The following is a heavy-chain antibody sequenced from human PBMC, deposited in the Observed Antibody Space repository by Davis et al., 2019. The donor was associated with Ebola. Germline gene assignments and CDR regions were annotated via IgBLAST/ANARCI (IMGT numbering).Heavy chain of an antibody. J-gene: IGHJ6*02. D-gene: IGHD6-13*01. V-gene: IGHV3-43D*03. CDR3: AKDFGYKGSWYGGADV. CDR2: ITWDGGTT. Sequence: PGGSLRLSCAASGFTFDDYAMHWVRQAPGKGLDWVSLITWDGGTTFYGDSVKGRFTISRDNSKNSLYLQMNNLRADDSALYYCAKDFGYKGSWYGGADVWGQGTTVTVSS. CDR1: GFTFDDYA.